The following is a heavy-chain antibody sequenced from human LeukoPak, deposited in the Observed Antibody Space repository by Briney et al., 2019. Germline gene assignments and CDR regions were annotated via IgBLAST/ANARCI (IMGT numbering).Heavy chain of an antibody. J-gene: IGHJ4*02. V-gene: IGHV4-38-2*01. D-gene: IGHD1-14*01. CDR3: ARVGDTG. Sequence: SETLSLTCAVSGYSISSGYYWGWIRAPPRKGLEWIGNIYHSGSTHYNPSLRSRVTISVDKSKNQISLRLTSVTAADTAVYYCARVGDTGWGQGTLVTVSS. CDR2: IYHSGST. CDR1: GYSISSGYY.